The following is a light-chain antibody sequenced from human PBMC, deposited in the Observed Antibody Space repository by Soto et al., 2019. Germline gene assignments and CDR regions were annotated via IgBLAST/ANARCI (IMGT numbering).Light chain of an antibody. CDR1: QTISSW. V-gene: IGKV1-5*03. CDR3: QQYNSYWT. CDR2: KAS. Sequence: DIQMTQSPFTLSGSVGDRVTITCRASQTISSWLAWYQQKPGKAPKLLIYKASTLKSGVPSRFSGSGSGTEFTLTIRSLKPDDFATYYCQQYNSYWTFGQGTKVDIK. J-gene: IGKJ1*01.